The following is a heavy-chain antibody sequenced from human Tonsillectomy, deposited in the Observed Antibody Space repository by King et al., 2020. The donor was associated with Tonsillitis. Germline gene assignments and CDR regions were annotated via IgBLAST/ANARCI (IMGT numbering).Heavy chain of an antibody. CDR2: INTNTGKS. Sequence: QLVQSGSELKKPGASVKVSCKASGYPFTDYVMNWVRQAPGQGLEWMGWINTNTGKSTYAQGFTGRFVFSLDTSVNTAYLQISRLKAEDTAVYYCARDDWLLHDAFDIWGQGTMVTVSS. CDR3: ARDDWLLHDAFDI. J-gene: IGHJ3*02. V-gene: IGHV7-4-1*02. D-gene: IGHD3-9*01. CDR1: GYPFTDYV.